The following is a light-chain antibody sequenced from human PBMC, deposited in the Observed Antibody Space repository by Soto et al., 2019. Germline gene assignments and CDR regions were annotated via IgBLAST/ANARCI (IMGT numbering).Light chain of an antibody. V-gene: IGLV1-47*01. CDR3: AAWDDSLSGVV. J-gene: IGLJ2*01. CDR1: SSNIGSNY. CDR2: RNN. Sequence: QSVLTQPPSASGTPGHRVTISCSGSSSNIGSNYVYWYQHLPGTAPKLLIYRNNQRPSGVPDRFSGSKSGTSASLAIRGLRSEDEADYYCAAWDDSLSGVVFGGGTKLTVL.